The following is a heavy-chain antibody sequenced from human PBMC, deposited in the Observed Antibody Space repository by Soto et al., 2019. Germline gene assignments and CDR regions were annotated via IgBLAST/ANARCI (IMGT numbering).Heavy chain of an antibody. J-gene: IGHJ4*02. CDR3: AREEGYDSSGYREFDY. Sequence: QVQLQESGPGLVKPSQTLSLTCTVSGGSISSGGYYWSWIRQHPGKGLEWIGYIYYSGSTYYNPSLKSRVTIAVDTSKNQFSLKLSSVTAADTAVYYCAREEGYDSSGYREFDYWGQGTLVTVSS. CDR1: GGSISSGGYY. D-gene: IGHD3-22*01. CDR2: IYYSGST. V-gene: IGHV4-31*03.